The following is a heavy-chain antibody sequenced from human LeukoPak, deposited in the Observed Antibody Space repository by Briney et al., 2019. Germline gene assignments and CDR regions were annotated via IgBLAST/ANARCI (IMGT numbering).Heavy chain of an antibody. D-gene: IGHD3-10*01. J-gene: IGHJ4*02. V-gene: IGHV1-69*05. Sequence: SVKVSCKASGGTFSSYAISWVRQAPGQGLEWMGRIIPIFGTANYAQKFQGRVTITTDESTSTAYMELSSLRSEDTAVYYCATVLYGSGSSYFDYWGQGTLVTVSS. CDR1: GGTFSSYA. CDR3: ATVLYGSGSSYFDY. CDR2: IIPIFGTA.